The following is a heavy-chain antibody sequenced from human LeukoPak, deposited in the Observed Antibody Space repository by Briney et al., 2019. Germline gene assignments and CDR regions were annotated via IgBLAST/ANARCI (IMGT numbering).Heavy chain of an antibody. CDR1: GGSISSSSYY. D-gene: IGHD3-22*01. Sequence: SETLSLTCTISGGSISSSSYYWGWIRQPPGKGLEWIGSIYYSRSTYYNPSLKSRVTISVDTSKNQFSLKLSSVTAEDTAVYYCARHQGDSSGYYQDAFDIWGRGTMVTVSS. J-gene: IGHJ3*02. CDR2: IYYSRST. V-gene: IGHV4-39*01. CDR3: ARHQGDSSGYYQDAFDI.